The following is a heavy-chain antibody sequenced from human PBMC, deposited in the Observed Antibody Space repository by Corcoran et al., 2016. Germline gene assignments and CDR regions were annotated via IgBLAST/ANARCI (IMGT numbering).Heavy chain of an antibody. Sequence: QVQLQQWGAGLLKPSETLSLTCAVYGGSFSDNAWSWIRQPPGKGLEWIGEISHRGITTYNPSLKSRITISVDTYKTQFSLKLSSVSAAATAVYYCARHFKTGWYFDLWGPGTLVTVSS. CDR1: GGSFSDNA. J-gene: IGHJ2*01. CDR3: ARHFKTGWYFDL. V-gene: IGHV4-34*01. CDR2: ISHRGIT.